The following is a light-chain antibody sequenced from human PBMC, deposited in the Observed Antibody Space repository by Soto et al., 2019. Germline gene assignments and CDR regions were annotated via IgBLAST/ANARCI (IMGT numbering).Light chain of an antibody. V-gene: IGKV3-20*01. J-gene: IGKJ4*01. CDR2: GAS. Sequence: EIMLTQSPCTPSLSPGQGATLSCTASQSVARNFLAWYRQTPGQAPRLLIYGASSRAAGIPDRFSGSGSGTDFTLIISSLEPEDSAVYYCQHCANSPLTFGGGTKVDIK. CDR1: QSVARNF. CDR3: QHCANSPLT.